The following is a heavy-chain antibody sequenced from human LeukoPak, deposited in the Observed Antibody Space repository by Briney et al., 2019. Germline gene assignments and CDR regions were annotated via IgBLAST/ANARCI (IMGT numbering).Heavy chain of an antibody. V-gene: IGHV4-39*01. CDR2: IYYSGST. J-gene: IGHJ4*02. CDR1: GGSISSSSYY. D-gene: IGHD3-22*01. Sequence: PSETLSLTCTVSGGSISSSSYYWGWIRQPPGKGLEWIGSIYYSGSTYYNPSPKSRVTISVDTSKNQFSLKLSSVTAADTAVYYCARTLYYYDSSGYYPDYWGQGTLVTVSS. CDR3: ARTLYYYDSSGYYPDY.